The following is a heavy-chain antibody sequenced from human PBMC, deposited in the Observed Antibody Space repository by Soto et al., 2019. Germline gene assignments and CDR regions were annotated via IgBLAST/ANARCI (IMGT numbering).Heavy chain of an antibody. CDR3: ARLEGLATISYYFDF. Sequence: SETLSLTCAVYGDSFRGYYWSWIRQPPGKGLEWIGEISHSGSTNYNPSLKSRVTISLDKSKSQFSLRLNSVTAADSAVYFCARLEGLATISYYFDFWGQGAQVTVSS. D-gene: IGHD3-9*01. CDR1: GDSFRGYY. J-gene: IGHJ4*02. CDR2: ISHSGST. V-gene: IGHV4-34*01.